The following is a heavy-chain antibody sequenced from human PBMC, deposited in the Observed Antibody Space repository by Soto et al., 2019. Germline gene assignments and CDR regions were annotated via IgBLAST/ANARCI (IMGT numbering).Heavy chain of an antibody. Sequence: PSETLSLTCTASGGSVSSRSYFWGWIRQPPGKGLEWIGTIYYNGSTYYNPSLKSRVTLSVDTSKNQFSLKLTSVTASDTAVYYCARQRVIPATPSIWFAPWGQGTLVTVSS. CDR3: ARQRVIPATPSIWFAP. J-gene: IGHJ5*02. D-gene: IGHD2-15*01. CDR1: GGSVSSRSYF. V-gene: IGHV4-39*01. CDR2: IYYNGST.